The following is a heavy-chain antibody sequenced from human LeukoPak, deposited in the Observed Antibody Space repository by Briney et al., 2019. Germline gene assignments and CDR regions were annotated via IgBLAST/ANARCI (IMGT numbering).Heavy chain of an antibody. CDR3: ARDCSSGYYDFWSGYWAFDI. D-gene: IGHD3-3*01. CDR2: IRSSGSDI. Sequence: PGGSLRLSCAASGFTFSSYCMNWVRQAPGKGLQWVASIRSSGSDIYYADSVKGRFTISRDNAKNSLYLQMNSLRAEDTAVYYCARDCSSGYYDFWSGYWAFDIWGQGTMVTVSS. V-gene: IGHV3-21*01. J-gene: IGHJ3*02. CDR1: GFTFSSYC.